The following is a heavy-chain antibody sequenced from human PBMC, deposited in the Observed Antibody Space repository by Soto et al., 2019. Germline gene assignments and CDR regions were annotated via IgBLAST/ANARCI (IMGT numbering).Heavy chain of an antibody. J-gene: IGHJ4*02. D-gene: IGHD4-17*01. V-gene: IGHV4-30-4*01. CDR1: GGSFSSADYY. CDR3: VSAHGDYPHFAS. CDR2: IYYSGST. Sequence: PSETLSLTCTVSGGSFSSADYYWTWIRRPPGKGLEWIGYIYYSGSTYYNPSLRSRLTISLDKSKRQFSLKLSSVTAADTAVYSCVSAHGDYPHFASWGQGSLVIVSS.